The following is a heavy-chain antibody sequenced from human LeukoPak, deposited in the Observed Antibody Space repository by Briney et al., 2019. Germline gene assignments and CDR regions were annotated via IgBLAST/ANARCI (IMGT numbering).Heavy chain of an antibody. CDR2: IYYSGST. CDR3: ASFRCNSSNCYKSLDAFYI. D-gene: IGHD2-2*02. CDR1: GGSISSSSYY. V-gene: IGHV4-39*07. J-gene: IGHJ3*02. Sequence: PSGTLSLTCTVSGGSISSSSYYWGWIRQPPGKGLEWIGSIYYSGSTYYNPSLKSRVTISVDTSKNQFSLKLSPVTAADTAVYYCASFRCNSSNCYKSLDAFYIWGQGTVVTVSS.